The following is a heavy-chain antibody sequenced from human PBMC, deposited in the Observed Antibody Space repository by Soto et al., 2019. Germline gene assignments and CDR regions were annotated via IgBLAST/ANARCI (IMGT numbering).Heavy chain of an antibody. Sequence: DVQLVESGGDLVQPGGSLRLSCAASGFPFSTSWMNWVRQTPGKGLEWVANINPGGGERLVDSVKGRFTTSRDNAKSSLYLQMNSLRAEGTAIYYCAAWSGDYNFWGQGVLVTVSS. CDR3: AAWSGDYNF. V-gene: IGHV3-7*01. D-gene: IGHD4-17*01. CDR2: INPGGGER. J-gene: IGHJ4*02. CDR1: GFPFSTSW.